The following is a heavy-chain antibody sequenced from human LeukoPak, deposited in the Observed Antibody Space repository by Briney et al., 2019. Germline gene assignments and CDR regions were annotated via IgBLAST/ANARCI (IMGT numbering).Heavy chain of an antibody. Sequence: SETLSLTCAVYVGSFSDYSWSWIRQSPGKGLEWIGEITYSGSTNYNPSLKSRVTISIDTSKNQFSLKVTSLTAADTAVYYCARDQGGFWGQGTLVTVSS. J-gene: IGHJ4*01. V-gene: IGHV4-34*01. CDR2: ITYSGST. CDR3: ARDQGGF. D-gene: IGHD6-25*01. CDR1: VGSFSDYS.